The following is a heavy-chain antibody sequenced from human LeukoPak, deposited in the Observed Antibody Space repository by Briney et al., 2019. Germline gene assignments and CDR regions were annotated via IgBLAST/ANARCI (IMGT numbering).Heavy chain of an antibody. CDR1: GDTFTGYY. J-gene: IGHJ5*02. D-gene: IGHD2-15*01. V-gene: IGHV1-2*02. CDR2: INPNSGGT. Sequence: ASVKVSCKASGDTFTGYYMHWVRQAPGQGLEWMGWINPNSGGTNYAQKFQGRVTMTRDTSISTAYMELSRLRSDDAAVYYCARGVYGYFNWFDPWGQGTLVTVSS. CDR3: ARGVYGYFNWFDP.